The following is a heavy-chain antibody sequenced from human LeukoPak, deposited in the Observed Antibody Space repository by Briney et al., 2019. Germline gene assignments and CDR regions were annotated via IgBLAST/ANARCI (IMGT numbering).Heavy chain of an antibody. CDR3: ARDLCTNATCPLFDY. D-gene: IGHD2-8*01. V-gene: IGHV1-18*04. J-gene: IGHJ4*02. CDR1: GYTFTSYG. Sequence: GASVKVSCKASGYTFTSYGISWLRQAPGQGLEWVGWISAYDSNTDYAQKFQGRASMTTDTSTSTAYMELRSLRSDDTAVYYCARDLCTNATCPLFDYWGQGTLVTVSS. CDR2: ISAYDSNT.